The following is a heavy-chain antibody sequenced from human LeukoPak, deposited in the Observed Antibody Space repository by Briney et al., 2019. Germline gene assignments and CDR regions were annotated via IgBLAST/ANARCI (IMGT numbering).Heavy chain of an antibody. CDR1: GGSISSSSYY. Sequence: SSETLSLTCTVSGGSISSSSYYWGWIRQPPGKGLEWIGSIYYSGSTYYNPSLKSRVTISVDTSKNQFSLKLSSVTAADTAVYYCACYQLLEGRGDYWGQGTLVTVSS. V-gene: IGHV4-39*07. J-gene: IGHJ4*02. CDR3: ACYQLLEGRGDY. CDR2: IYYSGST. D-gene: IGHD2-2*01.